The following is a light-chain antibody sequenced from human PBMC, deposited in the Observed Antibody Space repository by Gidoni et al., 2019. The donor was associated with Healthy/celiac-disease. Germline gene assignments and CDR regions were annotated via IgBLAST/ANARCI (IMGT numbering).Light chain of an antibody. CDR1: QGISSY. J-gene: IGKJ5*01. CDR3: QQLNSYPLIT. CDR2: AAS. V-gene: IGKV1-9*01. Sequence: IQLTQSPSSLSASVGDRVTITCRASQGISSYLAWYPHKPGKAPKLLIYAASTLQRGVPSRFSGSGSGTDFTLPISSLQPEDFATYYCQQLNSYPLITFGQGTRLEIK.